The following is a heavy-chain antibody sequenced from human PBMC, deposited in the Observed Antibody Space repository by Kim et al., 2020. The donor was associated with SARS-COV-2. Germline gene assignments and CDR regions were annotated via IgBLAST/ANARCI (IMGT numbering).Heavy chain of an antibody. Sequence: GGSLRLSCAASGFTFSDYYMSWIRQAPGKGLEWVSYISSSGSTIYYADSVKGRFTISRDNAKNSLYLQMNSLRAEDTAVYYCARCVSSEARYCSGWYYYSYYVDVWGKGTTVTVSS. J-gene: IGHJ6*03. V-gene: IGHV3-11*01. CDR3: ARCVSSEARYCSGWYYYSYYVDV. CDR2: ISSSGSTI. D-gene: IGHD6-19*01. CDR1: GFTFSDYY.